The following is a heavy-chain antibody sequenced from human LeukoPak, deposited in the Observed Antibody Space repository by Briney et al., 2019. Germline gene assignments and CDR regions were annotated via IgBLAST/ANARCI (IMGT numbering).Heavy chain of an antibody. V-gene: IGHV4-4*07. J-gene: IGHJ6*03. Sequence: PSETLSLTCTVSGGSISSYYWSWIRQPAGKGLEWIGRIYTSGSTNYNPSLKSRVTMSVDTSKNQFSLKLSSVTAADTAVYYCARAARVGRSTSQRVTYYYYYMDVWGKGTTVTVSS. D-gene: IGHD2-2*01. CDR3: ARAARVGRSTSQRVTYYYYYMDV. CDR2: IYTSGST. CDR1: GGSISSYY.